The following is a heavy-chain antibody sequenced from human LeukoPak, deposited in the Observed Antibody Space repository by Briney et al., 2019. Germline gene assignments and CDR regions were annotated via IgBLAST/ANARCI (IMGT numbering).Heavy chain of an antibody. Sequence: PGGSLRLSCAASGFTFSSYGMHWVRQAPGKGLEWVAVISFDGSNKYYADSVKGRFTISRDDSKNTLYLHMTSLRVDDTARNVGGRLDPWGQGAWVIVSS. CDR3: GRLDP. CDR1: GFTFSSYG. D-gene: IGHD3-10*02. CDR2: ISFDGSNK. V-gene: IGHV3-30*03. J-gene: IGHJ5*02.